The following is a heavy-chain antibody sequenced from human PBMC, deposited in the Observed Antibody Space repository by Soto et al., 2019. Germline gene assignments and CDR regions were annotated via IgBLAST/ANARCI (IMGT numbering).Heavy chain of an antibody. Sequence: SGPTLVNPTQTLPLTCSFSGFSLSTHEVGVVWIRQPPGKALEWLALIYWNDDARYSPSLKNRLTITKDTSKNQVVLTMTNMEPVDKATQYCVHDGNLGYTVYDRFDHGGQGILVTVGS. J-gene: IGHJ4*02. CDR1: GFSLSTHEVG. CDR3: VHDGNLGYTVYDRFDH. D-gene: IGHD5-12*01. CDR2: IYWNDDA. V-gene: IGHV2-5*01.